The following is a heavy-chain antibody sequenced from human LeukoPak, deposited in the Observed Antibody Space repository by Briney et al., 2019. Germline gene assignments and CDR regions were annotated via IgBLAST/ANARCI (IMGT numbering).Heavy chain of an antibody. V-gene: IGHV3-21*01. CDR2: ITSSSSYI. D-gene: IGHD3-22*01. CDR3: ARHVVAVGFGY. CDR1: GFTFSSYT. Sequence: GGSLRLSCAASGFTFSSYTMNWVRQAPGKGLEWVSSITSSSSYIYYADSVMGRFTISRDNANNSLYLQMNSLRAEDTAVYYCARHVVAVGFGYWGQGTLVTVSS. J-gene: IGHJ4*02.